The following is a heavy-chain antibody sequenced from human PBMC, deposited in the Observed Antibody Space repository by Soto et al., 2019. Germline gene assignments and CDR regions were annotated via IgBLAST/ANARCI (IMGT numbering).Heavy chain of an antibody. J-gene: IGHJ6*02. CDR3: ARDLALGQQLVPGYYYGMDV. D-gene: IGHD6-13*01. CDR2: IYYSGST. Sequence: SETLSLTCTVSGGSISSYYWSWIRQPPGKGLEWIGYIYYSGSTNYNPSLKSRVTISVDTSKNQFSLKLSSVTAADTAVYYCARDLALGQQLVPGYYYGMDVWGQGTTVTVSS. V-gene: IGHV4-59*01. CDR1: GGSISSYY.